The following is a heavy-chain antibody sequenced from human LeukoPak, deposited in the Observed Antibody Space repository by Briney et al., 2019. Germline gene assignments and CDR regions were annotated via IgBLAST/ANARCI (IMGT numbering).Heavy chain of an antibody. CDR2: ISSSSSYT. V-gene: IGHV3-11*05. CDR3: ARDSGYSGYSDY. J-gene: IGHJ4*03. D-gene: IGHD5-12*01. CDR1: GFTFSDYY. Sequence: GGSLRLSCAASGFTFSDYYMSWIRQAPGKGREWVSYISSSSSYTDYADSVKGRFTISRDNAKNSLNLQMNSLRAEDTAVYYCARDSGYSGYSDYGGQGTLVTVSS.